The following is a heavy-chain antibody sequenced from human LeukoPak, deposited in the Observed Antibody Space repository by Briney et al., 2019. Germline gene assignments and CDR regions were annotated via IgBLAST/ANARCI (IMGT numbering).Heavy chain of an antibody. CDR2: IRYDGSSK. J-gene: IGHJ4*02. D-gene: IGHD3-16*01. V-gene: IGHV3-30*02. CDR1: GFTFSNYG. CDR3: AKIGERVMTQAQFDF. Sequence: GGSLRLSCAASGFTFSNYGMHCVRQAPGKGLAWVAFIRYDGSSKFYADSVKGRFTISRDNSNNTVYLQMNNLRTEDTAVYYCAKIGERVMTQAQFDFWGQGTLVTVSS.